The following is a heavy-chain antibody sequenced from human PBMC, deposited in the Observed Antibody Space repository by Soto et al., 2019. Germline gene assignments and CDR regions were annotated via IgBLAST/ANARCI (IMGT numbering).Heavy chain of an antibody. V-gene: IGHV4-34*01. CDR2: INHSGST. CDR3: ASLFTRIAVAGSPPPFY. D-gene: IGHD6-19*01. Sequence: PSETLSLTCAVYGGSFSGYYWSWIRQPPGKGLEWIGEINHSGSTNYNPSLKSRVTISVDTSKNQFSLKLSSVTAADTAVYYCASLFTRIAVAGSPPPFYWGQGALVTSPQ. CDR1: GGSFSGYY. J-gene: IGHJ4*02.